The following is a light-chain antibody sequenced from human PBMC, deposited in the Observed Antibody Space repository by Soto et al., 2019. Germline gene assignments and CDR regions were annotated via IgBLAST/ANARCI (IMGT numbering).Light chain of an antibody. Sequence: DIQMTQSPSTLSASVGDRVTITCRASQSISSWLAWYQQKPGKAHKLLIYGASSLESGVPSRFSGSGSGTEFTPTISSLQPDDFATYYCQQYNSYDMWSFGQGTKVDIK. CDR3: QQYNSYDMWS. CDR1: QSISSW. V-gene: IGKV1-5*01. CDR2: GAS. J-gene: IGKJ1*01.